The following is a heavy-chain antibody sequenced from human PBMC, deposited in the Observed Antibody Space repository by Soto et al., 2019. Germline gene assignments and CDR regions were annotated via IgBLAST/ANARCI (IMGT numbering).Heavy chain of an antibody. CDR3: ARDLFARSVWFAP. D-gene: IGHD2-15*01. V-gene: IGHV4-59*01. CDR1: GGSISSYY. J-gene: IGHJ5*02. Sequence: QVQLQESGPGLVKPSETLSLTCTVSGGSISSYYWSWIRQPPGKGLEWIGYIYYSGSTNYNPPLKSRVAISADTSQNLCSLKLSSVTAADTAVYYCARDLFARSVWFAPGGQGTLVTVSS. CDR2: IYYSGST.